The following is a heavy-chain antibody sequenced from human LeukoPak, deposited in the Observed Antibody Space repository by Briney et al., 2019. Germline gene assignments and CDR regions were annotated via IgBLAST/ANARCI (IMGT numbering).Heavy chain of an antibody. Sequence: SETLSLTCTVSGGSISSYYWSWIRQPPGKGLEWIGYIYYSGSTNYSPSLKSRVTISVDTSKNQFSLKLSSVTAADTAVYYCARTAYMVLPFDYWGQGTLVTVSS. CDR3: ARTAYMVLPFDY. CDR1: GGSISSYY. CDR2: IYYSGST. V-gene: IGHV4-59*01. D-gene: IGHD2-21*01. J-gene: IGHJ4*02.